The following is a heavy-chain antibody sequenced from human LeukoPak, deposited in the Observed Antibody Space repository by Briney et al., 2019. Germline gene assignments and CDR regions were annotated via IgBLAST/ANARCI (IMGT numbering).Heavy chain of an antibody. CDR2: IYYSGST. Sequence: SGTLSLTCTVSGGSISSYYWSWIRQPPGKGLEWIGYIYYSGSTNYNPSLKSRVTISVDTSKNQFSLKLSSVTAADTAVYYCARLMGSYYDSSGPNWFDPWGQGTLVTVSS. V-gene: IGHV4-59*08. J-gene: IGHJ5*02. CDR3: ARLMGSYYDSSGPNWFDP. D-gene: IGHD3-22*01. CDR1: GGSISSYY.